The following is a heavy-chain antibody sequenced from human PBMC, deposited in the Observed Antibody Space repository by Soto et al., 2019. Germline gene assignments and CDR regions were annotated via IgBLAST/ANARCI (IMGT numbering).Heavy chain of an antibody. J-gene: IGHJ4*02. CDR2: INPTDGST. Sequence: GASVKVSCKASGYTFTSYYLHWVRQAPGQGLEWMGIINPTDGSTVYAQKFQGRVIMTRDTSTSTVYMDLSSLRSEDTAVYYCAREDILTGPLDYWGQGTLVTVSS. CDR1: GYTFTSYY. V-gene: IGHV1-46*01. CDR3: AREDILTGPLDY. D-gene: IGHD3-9*01.